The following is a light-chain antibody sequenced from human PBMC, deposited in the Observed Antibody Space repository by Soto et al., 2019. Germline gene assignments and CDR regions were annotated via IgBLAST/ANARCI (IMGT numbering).Light chain of an antibody. CDR3: QQYNNWPPSRT. Sequence: EIVMTQSPATLSVSPGERATLSCRASQSVSSNLALYHQKPGQAPRLLIYGASTRATGIPARFSGSGSGTEFTLTISSLQSEDFAVYYCQQYNNWPPSRTFGGGTKVEIK. V-gene: IGKV3-15*01. J-gene: IGKJ4*01. CDR2: GAS. CDR1: QSVSSN.